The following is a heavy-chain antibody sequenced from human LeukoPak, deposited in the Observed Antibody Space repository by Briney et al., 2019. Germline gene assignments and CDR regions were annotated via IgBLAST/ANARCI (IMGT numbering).Heavy chain of an antibody. V-gene: IGHV3-23*01. Sequence: PGGSLRLSCTAYGFTFSSYAMSWVRQAPGKGLEWVSAISGSGGSTYYADSVKGRFTISRDNSRDTLYLQMNSLRAEDTAVYYCAKGYYDYVWGSYYSDYWGQGTLVTVSS. CDR2: ISGSGGST. D-gene: IGHD3-16*01. J-gene: IGHJ4*02. CDR3: AKGYYDYVWGSYYSDY. CDR1: GFTFSSYA.